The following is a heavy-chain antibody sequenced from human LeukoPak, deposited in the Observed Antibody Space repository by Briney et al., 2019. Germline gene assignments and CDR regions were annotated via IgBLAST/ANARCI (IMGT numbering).Heavy chain of an antibody. V-gene: IGHV3-20*04. CDR2: TNWDGAST. D-gene: IGHD2-2*01. Sequence: PGGSLRLSCAASGFKFDDYGMSWVRHVPGKGLEWVSGTNWDGASTGYGDSVKGRFTISRDNVKNPLYLQMNSLRVEDTALYFCGRVYCSTTSCYDYYDYYMDVWGKGTTVIVSS. CDR3: GRVYCSTTSCYDYYDYYMDV. CDR1: GFKFDDYG. J-gene: IGHJ6*03.